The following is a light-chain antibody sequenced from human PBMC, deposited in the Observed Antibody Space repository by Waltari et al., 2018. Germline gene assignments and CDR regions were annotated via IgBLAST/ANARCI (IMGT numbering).Light chain of an antibody. CDR1: QSVSHW. CDR2: KAS. CDR3: QHYSSYTYT. Sequence: EIQLTQSPSTLSASVGDRVTITCRASQSVSHWLSWYQEQPGKAPKLLIYKASGLENGVPSRFSGSGSETEFSLTISGLQPDDFATYYCQHYSSYTYTFGQGTRLEIK. V-gene: IGKV1-5*03. J-gene: IGKJ2*01.